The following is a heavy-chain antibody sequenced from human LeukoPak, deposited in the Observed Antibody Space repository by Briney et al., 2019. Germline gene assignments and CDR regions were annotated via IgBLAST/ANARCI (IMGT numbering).Heavy chain of an antibody. CDR3: ARTYSTIRGPSDPFDI. V-gene: IGHV1-2*02. D-gene: IGHD5/OR15-5a*01. J-gene: IGHJ3*02. Sequence: ASVTVSCKASGYTFTGYYMHWVRQAPGQGLEWMGWINPNSGGTNYAQKFQGRVTMTRDTSISTAYMELSRLRSDDTAVYYCARTYSTIRGPSDPFDIWGQGTMVTVSS. CDR2: INPNSGGT. CDR1: GYTFTGYY.